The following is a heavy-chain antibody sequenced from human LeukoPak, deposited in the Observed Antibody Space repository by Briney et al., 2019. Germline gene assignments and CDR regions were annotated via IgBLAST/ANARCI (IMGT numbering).Heavy chain of an antibody. CDR3: AGAGEKDSSWFDY. J-gene: IGHJ4*02. CDR1: GGTFSSYA. D-gene: IGHD6-13*01. V-gene: IGHV1-69*05. Sequence: SVTVSCKASGGTFSSYAISWVRQAPGQGLEWMGGIIPIFGTANYAQKFQGRVTITTDESTSTAYMELSSLRSEDTAVYYCAGAGEKDSSWFDYWGQGTLVTVSS. CDR2: IIPIFGTA.